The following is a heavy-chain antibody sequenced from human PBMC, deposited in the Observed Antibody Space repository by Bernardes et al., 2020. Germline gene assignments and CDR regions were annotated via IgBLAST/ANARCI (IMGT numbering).Heavy chain of an antibody. CDR1: GYTLTELS. Sequence: ASMKVSCKVSGYTLTELSMHWVRQAPGKGLEWMGGFDPEDGETIYAQKFQGRVTMTEDTSTDTAYMELSSLRSEDTAVYYCATGDRSSGWYSGGSNPGAFGYWGQGTLVTVSS. CDR3: ATGDRSSGWYSGGSNPGAFGY. D-gene: IGHD6-19*01. CDR2: FDPEDGET. J-gene: IGHJ4*02. V-gene: IGHV1-24*01.